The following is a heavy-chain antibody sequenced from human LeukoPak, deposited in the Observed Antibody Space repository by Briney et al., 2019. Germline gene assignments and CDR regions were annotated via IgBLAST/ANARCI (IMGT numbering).Heavy chain of an antibody. J-gene: IGHJ4*02. D-gene: IGHD3/OR15-3a*01. Sequence: GGSLRLSCAASGFTFSTFWMSWVRQAPGKGLEWVANIKKDGSEKCYVDSVKGRFTISRDNAKNSLYLQMNSLTVEDTAVYYCARDPALGTGVINGYWGQGTLVTVSS. CDR1: GFTFSTFW. CDR2: IKKDGSEK. V-gene: IGHV3-7*01. CDR3: ARDPALGTGVINGY.